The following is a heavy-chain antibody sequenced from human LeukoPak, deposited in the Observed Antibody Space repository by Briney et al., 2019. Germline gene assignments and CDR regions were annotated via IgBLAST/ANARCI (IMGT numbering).Heavy chain of an antibody. CDR2: ISSSGGST. CDR1: GFTFSSYA. D-gene: IGHD6-13*01. J-gene: IGHJ4*02. Sequence: GGSLRLSCAASGFTFSSYAMSWVRQAPGKGLEWVSAISSSGGSTYYADSVKGRFTISRDNSKNTLYLQMNSLRAEDTAVYYCVKNSGWYCLDYWGQGTLVTVSS. V-gene: IGHV3-23*01. CDR3: VKNSGWYCLDY.